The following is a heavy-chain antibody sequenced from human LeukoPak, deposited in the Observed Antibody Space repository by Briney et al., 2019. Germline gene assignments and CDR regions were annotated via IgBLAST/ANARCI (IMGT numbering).Heavy chain of an antibody. CDR1: GGSISSSSYY. CDR3: ARGLILFAFDI. Sequence: SETLSLTCTVSGGSISSSSYYWGWIRQPPGKGLEWIGEINHSGSTNYNPSLKSRVTISVDTSKNQFSLKLSSVTAADTAVYYCARGLILFAFDIWGQGTMVTVSS. D-gene: IGHD2-21*01. V-gene: IGHV4-39*07. CDR2: INHSGST. J-gene: IGHJ3*02.